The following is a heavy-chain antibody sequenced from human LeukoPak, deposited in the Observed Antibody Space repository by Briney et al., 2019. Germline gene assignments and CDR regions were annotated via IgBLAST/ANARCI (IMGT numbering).Heavy chain of an antibody. J-gene: IGHJ3*01. D-gene: IGHD1-1*01. Sequence: GASVKVSCQASGYSITNNYIHWVRQAPGQGLEWMGWINPNSGATKYAQKFQGRVTVTRETSISTSYMELNRLRSDDTAVFFCVRENNWHDEAGTFDFWGQGTMVIVSS. V-gene: IGHV1-2*02. CDR3: VRENNWHDEAGTFDF. CDR2: INPNSGAT. CDR1: GYSITNNY.